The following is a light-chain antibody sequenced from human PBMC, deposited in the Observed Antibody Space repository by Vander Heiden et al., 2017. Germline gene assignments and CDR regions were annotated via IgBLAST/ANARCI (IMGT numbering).Light chain of an antibody. V-gene: IGLV1-47*01. CDR2: RNN. Sequence: QSVLTQPPSASGTPGQRVTISCSGSSSNIGSNFVFWYQQLPGTAPKLLIYRNNQRPSGAPDRFSGSKSSTSASLAISGLRSEDESDYYCAAWDDSLSGWVFGGGTKLTVL. J-gene: IGLJ2*01. CDR1: SSNIGSNF. CDR3: AAWDDSLSGWV.